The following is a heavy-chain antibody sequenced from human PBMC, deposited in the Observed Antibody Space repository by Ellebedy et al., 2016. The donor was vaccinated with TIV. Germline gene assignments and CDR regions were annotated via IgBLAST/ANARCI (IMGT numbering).Heavy chain of an antibody. D-gene: IGHD5-18*01. Sequence: ASVKVSCKASGYTFTTYYMHWVRQAPGQGLEWMGIINPSGGSTSYAQNFQGRVTMTRDKSTSTLYMELSSLRSEDTAVYYCARGGIQLWLSSWGQGTLVTVSS. CDR2: INPSGGST. CDR3: ARGGIQLWLSS. CDR1: GYTFTTYY. V-gene: IGHV1-46*01. J-gene: IGHJ4*02.